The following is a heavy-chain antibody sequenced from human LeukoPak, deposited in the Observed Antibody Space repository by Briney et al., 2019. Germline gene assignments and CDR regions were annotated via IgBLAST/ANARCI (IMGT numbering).Heavy chain of an antibody. CDR3: AKDHYGGNHYYYGMDV. D-gene: IGHD4-23*01. CDR1: GFSFSNYA. V-gene: IGHV3-23*01. J-gene: IGHJ6*02. CDR2: ISGSGGDT. Sequence: PGGSLRLSCAASGFSFSNYAMSWVRQAPGKGLEWVSAISGSGGDTAYADSVKDRFTISRDNSENTLYLQMNSLRAEDTAVYYCAKDHYGGNHYYYGMDVWGQGTTVTVSS.